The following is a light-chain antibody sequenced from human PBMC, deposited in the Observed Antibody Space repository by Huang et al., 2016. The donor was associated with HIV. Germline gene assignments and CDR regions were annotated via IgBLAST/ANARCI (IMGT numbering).Light chain of an antibody. Sequence: EIVLTQSPATLSLSPGERATLSCRASQSVSSYLAWYQQKPGHAPRRLSYDAANRATGIPARFSCSGSGTDFTLTISSLEPEDFAVYYCQQRSNWLTFGGGTKVEIK. CDR1: QSVSSY. CDR3: QQRSNWLT. V-gene: IGKV3-11*01. CDR2: DAA. J-gene: IGKJ4*01.